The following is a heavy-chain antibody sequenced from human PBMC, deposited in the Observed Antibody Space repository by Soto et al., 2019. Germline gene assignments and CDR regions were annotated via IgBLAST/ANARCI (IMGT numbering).Heavy chain of an antibody. D-gene: IGHD6-19*01. CDR2: INAYNGNT. V-gene: IGHV1-18*04. Sequence: GASVKVSCKASGYTFTSYGISWVRQAPGQGLEWMGWINAYNGNTNYAQKLQGRVTMTTDTSTSTAYMELRSLRSDDTAVYYCARERAVADAEYFQHWGQGTPVTVSS. CDR1: GYTFTSYG. J-gene: IGHJ1*01. CDR3: ARERAVADAEYFQH.